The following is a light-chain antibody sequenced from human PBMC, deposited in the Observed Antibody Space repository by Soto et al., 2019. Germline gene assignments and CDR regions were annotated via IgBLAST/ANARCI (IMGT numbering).Light chain of an antibody. CDR2: DVT. CDR1: ISDVAGYNY. V-gene: IGLV2-11*01. Sequence: QSALTQPPSVSGSPGQSVSISCTGTISDVAGYNYVSWYQHHPGKAPKLLISDVTKRPSWVPDRFSGSKSGNTASLTISVLQAEDEADYYCSSYAGNNNVVFGGGTKVTVL. J-gene: IGLJ2*01. CDR3: SSYAGNNNVV.